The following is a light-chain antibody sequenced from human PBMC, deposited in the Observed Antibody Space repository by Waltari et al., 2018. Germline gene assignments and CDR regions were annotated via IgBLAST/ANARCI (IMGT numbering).Light chain of an antibody. Sequence: DIQLTQSPSSLSASVGDRVTITCRASQSIRGYLNWYQQKSGEAPKLLIYAASTLQSGVPSRFSGGGSETDFTLTITTLQPEDFATYYCQQSYSVPPVTFGGGTKVGIK. V-gene: IGKV1-39*01. CDR1: QSIRGY. J-gene: IGKJ4*01. CDR3: QQSYSVPPVT. CDR2: AAS.